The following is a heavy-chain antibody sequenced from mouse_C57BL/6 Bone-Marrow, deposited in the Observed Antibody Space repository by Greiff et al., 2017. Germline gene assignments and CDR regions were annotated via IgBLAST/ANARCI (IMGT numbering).Heavy chain of an antibody. CDR2: IYPRSGNT. CDR3: ASPHYGHYARDY. CDR1: GYTFTSYG. J-gene: IGHJ4*01. Sequence: QVQLKESGAELARPGASVKLSCKASGYTFTSYGISWVKQRTGQGLEWIGEIYPRSGNTYYNEKFKGKATLTADKSSSTAYMELRSLTSEDSAVYFWASPHYGHYARDYGGQGTAGTVSS. D-gene: IGHD1-1*01. V-gene: IGHV1-81*01.